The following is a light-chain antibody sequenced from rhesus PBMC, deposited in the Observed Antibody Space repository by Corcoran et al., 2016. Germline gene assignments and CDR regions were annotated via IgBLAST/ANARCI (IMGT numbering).Light chain of an antibody. CDR2: KAS. Sequence: DIQMTQSPSSLSASVGDTVTITCRASQSISSWLDWYQQKPGKAPKLLIYKASSLQSGVPSRFRGSGSGTDFTLTISSLQPEDFATYYCLQYSTSPLTFGGGTKVELK. V-gene: IGKV1-22*01. J-gene: IGKJ4*01. CDR1: QSISSW. CDR3: LQYSTSPLT.